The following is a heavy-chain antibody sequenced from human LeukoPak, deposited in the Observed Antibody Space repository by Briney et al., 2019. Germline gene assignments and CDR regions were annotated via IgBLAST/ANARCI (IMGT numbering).Heavy chain of an antibody. J-gene: IGHJ4*02. CDR1: GFTFSSYS. Sequence: GWSLRLSCAASGFTFSSYSMNWVRQAPGKGLEWVSSISSSSSYIYYADSVKGRFTISRDNAKNSLYLQMNSLRAEDTAVYYCARASVYQLLSPFDYWGQGTLVTVSS. V-gene: IGHV3-21*01. CDR3: ARASVYQLLSPFDY. CDR2: ISSSSSYI. D-gene: IGHD2-2*01.